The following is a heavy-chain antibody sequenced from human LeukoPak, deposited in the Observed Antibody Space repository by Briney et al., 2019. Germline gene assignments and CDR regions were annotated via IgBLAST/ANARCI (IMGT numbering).Heavy chain of an antibody. D-gene: IGHD6-19*01. CDR3: ARASQWLAFDD. J-gene: IGHJ4*02. V-gene: IGHV3-66*01. CDR2: IYNGGST. CDR1: GFTVSRNY. Sequence: GGSLRLSCAASGFTVSRNYMAWVRQAPGKGLEWVSVIYNGGSTNYGDSVKDRFTISRDNSKNTLHLQMNSLRAEDTALYYCARASQWLAFDDWGQGTLVTVSS.